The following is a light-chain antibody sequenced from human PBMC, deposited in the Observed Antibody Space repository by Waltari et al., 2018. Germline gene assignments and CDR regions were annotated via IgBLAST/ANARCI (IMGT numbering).Light chain of an antibody. CDR1: SSDVGGYNY. CDR2: EVS. CDR3: SSYAGSNNLV. Sequence: QSALTQPPSASGSPGQSVTISCTGTSSDVGGYNYVSWYQQHPGKAPKLMIYEVSKRPPGVPDCVSGSKSGNTASLTVSGLQAEDEADYYCSSYAGSNNLVFGGGTKLTVL. J-gene: IGLJ2*01. V-gene: IGLV2-8*01.